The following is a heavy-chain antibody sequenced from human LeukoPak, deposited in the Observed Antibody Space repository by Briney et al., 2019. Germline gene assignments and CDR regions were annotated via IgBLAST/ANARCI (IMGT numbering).Heavy chain of an antibody. V-gene: IGHV3-64*01. Sequence: GGSLTLSWAASGFAFSGYAMHWVRQAPGKGLAYVSAITNNGVNTYYTNSVKGRFTISRDNSKNTLYLQMDSLRAEDMAVYYCARGGTGQQLDYWGQGTLVTVSS. CDR3: ARGGTGQQLDY. J-gene: IGHJ4*02. D-gene: IGHD6-13*01. CDR1: GFAFSGYA. CDR2: ITNNGVNT.